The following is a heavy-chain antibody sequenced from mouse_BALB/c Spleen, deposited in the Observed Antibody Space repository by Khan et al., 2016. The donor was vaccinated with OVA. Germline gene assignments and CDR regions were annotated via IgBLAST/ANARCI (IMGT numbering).Heavy chain of an antibody. CDR2: IWTNGRT. CDR3: ARSYDYDVGGFAY. Sequence: QVQLKESGPGLVAPSQSLSITCTVSGFSLTNYGVHWVRQPPGKGLEWLGVIWTNGRTNYDPALMSRLSISKDNSKSQVFLKMNSLQIDDTAIYYCARSYDYDVGGFAYWGQGTLVTVSA. V-gene: IGHV2-9*02. J-gene: IGHJ3*01. CDR1: GFSLTNYG. D-gene: IGHD2-4*01.